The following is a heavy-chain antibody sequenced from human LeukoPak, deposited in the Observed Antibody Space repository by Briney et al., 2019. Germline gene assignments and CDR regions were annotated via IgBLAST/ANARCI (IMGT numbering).Heavy chain of an antibody. CDR1: GGSFSDYY. V-gene: IGHV4-34*01. J-gene: IGHJ4*02. D-gene: IGHD5-12*01. CDR2: INHSGNT. Sequence: SETLSLTCAVYGGSFSDYYWTWIRQPPGKGLEWIGEINHSGNTNYNPSLKSRVTISVDTSNNQFSLKLSSVTAADTAVYYCARDGDMLATIFDFWGQGTLVTVSS. CDR3: ARDGDMLATIFDF.